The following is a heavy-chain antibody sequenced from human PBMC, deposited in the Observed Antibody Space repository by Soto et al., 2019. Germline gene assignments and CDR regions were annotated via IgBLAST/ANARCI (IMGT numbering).Heavy chain of an antibody. Sequence: SVKVSCKASGGTFSSYAISWVRQAPGQGLEWMGGIIPIFGTANYAQKFQGRVTITADESTSTAYMELSSLRSEGTAVYYCASVAAIDTAYYYYGMDVWGQGTTVTVSS. J-gene: IGHJ6*02. V-gene: IGHV1-69*13. CDR1: GGTFSSYA. CDR2: IIPIFGTA. CDR3: ASVAAIDTAYYYYGMDV. D-gene: IGHD2-15*01.